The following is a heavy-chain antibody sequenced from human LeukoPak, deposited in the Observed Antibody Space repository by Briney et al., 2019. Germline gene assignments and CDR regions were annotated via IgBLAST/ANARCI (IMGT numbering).Heavy chain of an antibody. CDR2: IYYSGST. CDR3: ARHLYDSSGYFDY. V-gene: IGHV4-30-4*01. CDR1: GGSISSGDYY. D-gene: IGHD3-22*01. J-gene: IGHJ4*02. Sequence: SQTLSLTCTVSGGSISSGDYYWSWIRQPPGKGLEWIGYIYYSGSTYYNPSLKSRVTISVDTSKNQFSLKLSSVTAADTAVYYCARHLYDSSGYFDYWGQGTLVTVSS.